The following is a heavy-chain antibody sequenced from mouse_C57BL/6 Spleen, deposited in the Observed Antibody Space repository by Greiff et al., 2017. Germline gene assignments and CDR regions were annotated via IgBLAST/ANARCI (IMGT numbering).Heavy chain of an antibody. CDR3: AEDYYGRSPWFAY. D-gene: IGHD1-1*01. CDR2: IYPRSGNT. V-gene: IGHV1-81*01. J-gene: IGHJ3*01. Sequence: QVQLQQSGAELARPGASVKLSCKASGYTFTSYGISWVKQRTGQGLEWIGEIYPRSGNTYYNEKFKGKATLTADKSSSTAYMELRSLTSEDSAVYFCAEDYYGRSPWFAYWGQGTLVTVSA. CDR1: GYTFTSYG.